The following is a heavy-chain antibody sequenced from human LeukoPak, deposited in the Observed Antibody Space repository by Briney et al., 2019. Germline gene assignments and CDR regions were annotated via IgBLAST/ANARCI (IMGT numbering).Heavy chain of an antibody. CDR1: GFTFSSYA. J-gene: IGHJ4*02. CDR3: AKEGIVVVPAATSRYFDY. D-gene: IGHD2-2*01. CDR2: ISGSGGST. V-gene: IGHV3-23*01. Sequence: GGSLRLSCAASGFTFSSYAMSWVRQAPGKGLEWVSAISGSGGSTYYADSVKSRFTISRDNSKNTLYLQMNSLRAEDTAVYYFAKEGIVVVPAATSRYFDYWGQGTLVTLSS.